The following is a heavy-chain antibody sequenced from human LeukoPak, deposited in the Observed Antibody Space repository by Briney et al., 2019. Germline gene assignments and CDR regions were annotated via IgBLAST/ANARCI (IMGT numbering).Heavy chain of an antibody. CDR2: IYYSGST. CDR3: ARDLWKKYYYDI. V-gene: IGHV4-39*07. CDR1: GGSISSSSYY. D-gene: IGHD3-22*01. J-gene: IGHJ4*02. Sequence: KPSETLSLTCTVSGGSISSSSYYWGWIRQPPGKGLEWIGSIYYSGSTYYNPSLKSRVTISVDTSKNQFSLKLSSVTAADTAVYYCARDLWKKYYYDIWGQGTLVTVSS.